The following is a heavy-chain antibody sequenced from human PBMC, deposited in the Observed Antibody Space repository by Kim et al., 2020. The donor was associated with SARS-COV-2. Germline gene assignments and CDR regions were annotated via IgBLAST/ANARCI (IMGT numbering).Heavy chain of an antibody. V-gene: IGHV4-34*01. J-gene: IGHJ4*02. Sequence: SETLSLTCAVYGGSFSGYYWSWIRQPPGKGLEWIGEINHSGSTNYNPSLKSRVTISVDTSKNQFSLKLSSVTAADTAVYYCARGGRGIVVVPAAIGSFDYWGQGTLVTVSS. CDR2: INHSGST. CDR1: GGSFSGYY. CDR3: ARGGRGIVVVPAAIGSFDY. D-gene: IGHD2-2*01.